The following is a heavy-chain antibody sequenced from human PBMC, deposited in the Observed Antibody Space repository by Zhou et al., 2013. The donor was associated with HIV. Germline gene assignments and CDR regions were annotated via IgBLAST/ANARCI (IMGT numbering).Heavy chain of an antibody. V-gene: IGHV1-46*01. Sequence: QVQLVQSGAEVKRPGASVTVSCKASGYTLSGFGISWVRQAPGQGLEWMGMINPSGGYTSYAQKFQGRVTVTRDTSTSTAYMELSSLRSEDTAVYYCARHDYFGSGNSPDSFDIWGQGTMVTVSS. CDR1: GYTLSGFG. CDR2: INPSGGYT. J-gene: IGHJ3*02. CDR3: ARHDYFGSGNSPDSFDI. D-gene: IGHD3-10*01.